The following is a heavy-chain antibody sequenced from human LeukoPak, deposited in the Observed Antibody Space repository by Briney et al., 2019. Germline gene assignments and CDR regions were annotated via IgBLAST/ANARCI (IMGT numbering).Heavy chain of an antibody. J-gene: IGHJ3*02. CDR1: GFTFSSNY. V-gene: IGHV3-53*01. CDR3: ASEVGATVGAFDI. D-gene: IGHD1-26*01. Sequence: GGSLRLSCAASGFTFSSNYMSWVRQAPGKGLEWVSVIYSGGSTYYADSVKDRFAIPRDNSKNTLYLQMNSLRAEDTAVYYCASEVGATVGAFDIWGQGTMVTVSS. CDR2: IYSGGST.